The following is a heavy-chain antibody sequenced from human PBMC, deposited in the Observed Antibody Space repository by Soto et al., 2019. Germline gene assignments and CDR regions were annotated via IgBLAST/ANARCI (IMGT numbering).Heavy chain of an antibody. CDR2: ISGSGGST. CDR3: AKEQDYYGDLVY. J-gene: IGHJ4*02. V-gene: IGHV3-23*01. D-gene: IGHD4-17*01. Sequence: GESLKISCAASGFTFSSYAMSWVRQAPGKGLEWVSAISGSGGSTYYADSVKGRFTISRDNSKNTLYLQMNSLRAEDTAVYYCAKEQDYYGDLVYWGQGTLVTVSS. CDR1: GFTFSSYA.